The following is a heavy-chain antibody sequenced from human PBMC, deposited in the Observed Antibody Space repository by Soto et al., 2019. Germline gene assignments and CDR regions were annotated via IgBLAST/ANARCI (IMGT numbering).Heavy chain of an antibody. D-gene: IGHD2-8*01. Sequence: LETLSLTCTVSGDSISSYYWSWIRQPPGKGLEWIGYIYNSGSTSYNPSLKSRVTLSVDTSKNQFSLKLSSVTVADTAVYYCARGGGYCNNGVCYRSYYGMDVWGQGTTVTVSS. CDR1: GDSISSYY. CDR3: ARGGGYCNNGVCYRSYYGMDV. J-gene: IGHJ6*02. CDR2: IYNSGST. V-gene: IGHV4-59*01.